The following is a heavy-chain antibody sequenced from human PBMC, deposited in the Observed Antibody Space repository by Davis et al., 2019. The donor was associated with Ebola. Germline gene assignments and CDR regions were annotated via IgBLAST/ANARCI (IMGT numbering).Heavy chain of an antibody. CDR1: GGSISSHY. V-gene: IGHV4-59*08. D-gene: IGHD4-11*01. CDR3: ARLRTTQTRGFDY. J-gene: IGHJ4*02. CDR2: IYYSGST. Sequence: PGGSLRLSCTVSGGSISSHYWSWIRQPPEKGLEWIGYIYYSGSTNYNPSLKSRVTISVDTSKNQFSLKLSSVTAADTAVYYCARLRTTQTRGFDYWGQGTLVTVSS.